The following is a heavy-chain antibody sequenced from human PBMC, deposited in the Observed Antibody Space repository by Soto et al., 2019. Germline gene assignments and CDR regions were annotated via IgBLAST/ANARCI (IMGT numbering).Heavy chain of an antibody. CDR1: GYIFTSYY. CDR3: AMDALGGVNSGVSSWFDP. D-gene: IGHD3-16*01. Sequence: ASVKVSCKASGYIFTSYYLHWVRQAPGQGLERMGVINPSGGYTSYAQKFQGRVSVTTDSSTSTVYMDLTSLKSDDTAVYYCAMDALGGVNSGVSSWFDPWGQGTLVTVSS. J-gene: IGHJ5*02. CDR2: INPSGGYT. V-gene: IGHV1-46*01.